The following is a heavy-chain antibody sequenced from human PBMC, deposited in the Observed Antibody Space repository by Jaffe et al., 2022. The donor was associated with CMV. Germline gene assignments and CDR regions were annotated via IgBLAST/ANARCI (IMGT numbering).Heavy chain of an antibody. V-gene: IGHV2-70*15. D-gene: IGHD5-18*01. J-gene: IGHJ4*02. CDR1: GFSLSTSGMC. CDR3: ARTGRGYSYGLTYYFDY. Sequence: QVTLRESGPALVKPTQTLTLTCTFSGFSLSTSGMCVSWIRQPPGKALEWLARIDWDDDKYYSTSLKTRLTISKDTSKNQVVLTMTNMDPVDTATYYCARTGRGYSYGLTYYFDYWGQGTLVTVSS. CDR2: IDWDDDK.